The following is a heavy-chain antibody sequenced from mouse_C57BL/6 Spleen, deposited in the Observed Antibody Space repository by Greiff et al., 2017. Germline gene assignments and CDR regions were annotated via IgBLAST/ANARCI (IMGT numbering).Heavy chain of an antibody. J-gene: IGHJ2*01. CDR2: IDPSDSYT. D-gene: IGHD1-1*01. V-gene: IGHV1-69*01. CDR3: ASPYCYGSGLDY. CDR1: GYTFTSYW. Sequence: QVQLQQPGAELVMPGASVKLSCKASGYTFTSYWMHWVKQRPGQGLEWIGEIDPSDSYTNYNQKFKGKSTLTVDKSSSTAYMQLSSLTSDDSAVYYCASPYCYGSGLDYWGQGTTLTVSS.